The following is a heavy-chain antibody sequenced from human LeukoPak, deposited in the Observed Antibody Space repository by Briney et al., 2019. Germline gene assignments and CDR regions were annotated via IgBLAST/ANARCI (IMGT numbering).Heavy chain of an antibody. CDR3: ARHDPIAAAGMGWFDP. CDR2: IYPGDSDT. D-gene: IGHD6-13*01. Sequence: GESLKISCKGSGHSFTSYWIGWVREMPGKGLEWVGIIYPGDSDTRYSPSFQGQVTISADESISTAYLQWSNLKASDTAMYYCARHDPIAAAGMGWFDPWGQGTLVTVSS. J-gene: IGHJ5*02. CDR1: GHSFTSYW. V-gene: IGHV5-51*01.